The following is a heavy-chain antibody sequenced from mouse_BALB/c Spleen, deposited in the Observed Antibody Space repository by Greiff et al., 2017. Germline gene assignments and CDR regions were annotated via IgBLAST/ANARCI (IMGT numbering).Heavy chain of an antibody. Sequence: VQLQQPGAELVKPGASVKLSCKASGYTFTSYWMHWVKQRPGQGLEWIGEINPSNGRTNYNEKFKSKATLTVDKSSSTAYMQLSSLTSEDSAVYYCARGAYYGELRFAYWGQGTLVTVSA. V-gene: IGHV1S81*02. CDR3: ARGAYYGELRFAY. J-gene: IGHJ3*01. D-gene: IGHD2-13*01. CDR2: INPSNGRT. CDR1: GYTFTSYW.